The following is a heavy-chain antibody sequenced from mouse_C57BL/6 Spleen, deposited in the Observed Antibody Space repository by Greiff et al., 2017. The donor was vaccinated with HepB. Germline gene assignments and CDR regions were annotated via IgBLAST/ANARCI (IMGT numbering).Heavy chain of an antibody. J-gene: IGHJ2*01. CDR3: ARDGKILDY. CDR1: GFTFSSYA. V-gene: IGHV5-4*01. CDR2: ISDGGSYT. Sequence: EVKLVESGGGLVKPGGSLKLSCAASGFTFSSYAMSWVRQTPEKRLEWVATISDGGSYTYYPDNVKGRFTISRDNAKNNLYLQMSHLKSEDTAMYYCARDGKILDYWGQGTTLTVSS.